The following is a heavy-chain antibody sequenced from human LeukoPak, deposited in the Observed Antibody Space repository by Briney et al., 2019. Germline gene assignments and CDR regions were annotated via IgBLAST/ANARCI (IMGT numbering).Heavy chain of an antibody. CDR1: GFTVSSNY. D-gene: IGHD6-6*01. J-gene: IGHJ4*02. V-gene: IGHV3-53*01. CDR2: IYSGGST. CDR3: ARVSSSPGLDY. Sequence: GGSLRLSCAASGFTVSSNYMSWVRQAPGKGLEWVSVIYSGGSTYYADSVKGRLTISRDNSKNTLYLQMNSLRAEDTAVYYCARVSSSPGLDYWGQGTLVTVSS.